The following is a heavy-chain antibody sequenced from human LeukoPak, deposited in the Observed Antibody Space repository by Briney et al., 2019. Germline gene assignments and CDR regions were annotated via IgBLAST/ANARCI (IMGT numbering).Heavy chain of an antibody. J-gene: IGHJ4*02. Sequence: PGRSLRLSCAASGFTFNSHAMHWVRQAPGKGLEWVAVISYDGSNKYYADSVKGRFTISRDNSKNTLYLQMNSLRAEDTAVYYCARDMGEDYGSGSFDYWGQGTLVTVSS. CDR1: GFTFNSHA. D-gene: IGHD3-16*01. CDR3: ARDMGEDYGSGSFDY. CDR2: ISYDGSNK. V-gene: IGHV3-30-3*01.